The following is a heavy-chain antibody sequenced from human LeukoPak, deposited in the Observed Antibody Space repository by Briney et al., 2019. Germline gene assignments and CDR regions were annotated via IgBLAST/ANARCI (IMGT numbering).Heavy chain of an antibody. V-gene: IGHV3-30*02. CDR2: IRYDGSNK. D-gene: IGHD2-15*01. CDR3: AKSLGDIVALSNY. CDR1: GFTFSSYG. J-gene: IGHJ4*02. Sequence: GGSLRLSCAASGFTFSSYGMHWVRQAPGKGLEWVAFIRYDGSNKYYADSVKGRFTISRDNSKNTLYLQMNSLRAEDTAVYYCAKSLGDIVALSNYWGQGALVTVSS.